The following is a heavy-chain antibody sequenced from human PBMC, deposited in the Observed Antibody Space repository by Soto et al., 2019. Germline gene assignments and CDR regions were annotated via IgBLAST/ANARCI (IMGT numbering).Heavy chain of an antibody. CDR2: IYYSGST. J-gene: IGHJ6*02. Sequence: PSETLSLTCTVSGGSISSGGYYWSWIRQHPGKGLEWIGYIYYSGSTYYNPSLKSRVTISVDTSKNQFSLKLSSVTAADTAVYYCARDSVVVVTAPEPQYYYYGMDVWGQGTTVTVSS. V-gene: IGHV4-31*03. CDR1: GGSISSGGYY. D-gene: IGHD2-21*02. CDR3: ARDSVVVVTAPEPQYYYYGMDV.